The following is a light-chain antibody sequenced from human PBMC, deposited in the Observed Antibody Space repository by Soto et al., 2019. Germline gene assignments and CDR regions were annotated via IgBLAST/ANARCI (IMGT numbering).Light chain of an antibody. CDR2: GAS. J-gene: IGKJ2*01. V-gene: IGKV3-15*01. Sequence: EIVMTQSPATLSVSPGERATHSCRASQSISSNLAWYQQKPGQAPRLLIYGASTRATGIPARFSGSGSGTGFTLTISSLQSEDFAVYYCQQYNNWPPYTFGQGTKLEIK. CDR1: QSISSN. CDR3: QQYNNWPPYT.